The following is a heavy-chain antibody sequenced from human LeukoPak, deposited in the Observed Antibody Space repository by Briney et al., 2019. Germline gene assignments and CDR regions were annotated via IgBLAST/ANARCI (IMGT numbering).Heavy chain of an antibody. Sequence: SETLSLTCTVSGGSISSGGYYWSWIRQHPGKGLEWIGYIYYSGSTYYNPSLKSRVTISVDTSKNQFSLKLSSVTAADTAVYYCAREDSGWYDYWGQRTLVTVSS. J-gene: IGHJ4*02. CDR1: GGSISSGGYY. V-gene: IGHV4-31*03. CDR3: AREDSGWYDY. D-gene: IGHD6-19*01. CDR2: IYYSGST.